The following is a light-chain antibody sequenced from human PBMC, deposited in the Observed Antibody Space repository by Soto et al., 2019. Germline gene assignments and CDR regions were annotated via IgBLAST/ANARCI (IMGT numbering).Light chain of an antibody. V-gene: IGKV1-5*03. CDR3: QQYLNRWT. CDR2: KAS. Sequence: DIQMTQSPSTLSASVGDRVTITCRASQSISNWLAWYQQKPGKAPKLLIYKASSLEGGVPSRFSGSGSGTEFTLTISSLQPDDFATYYCQQYLNRWTFGQGTKVEIK. J-gene: IGKJ1*01. CDR1: QSISNW.